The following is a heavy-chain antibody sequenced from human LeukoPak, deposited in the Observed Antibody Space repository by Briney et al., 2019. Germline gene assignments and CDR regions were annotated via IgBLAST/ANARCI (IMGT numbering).Heavy chain of an antibody. J-gene: IGHJ4*02. V-gene: IGHV4-38-2*02. Sequence: SETLSLTCTVSGYSISTGYYWGWIRQPPGKGLEWIGTIYHSGSTYYNASLKSRFTISIDTSKNQFSLKLSSVTAADTAVYYCARVSFNGRNDYWGQGTLVTVSP. CDR1: GYSISTGYY. CDR2: IYHSGST. CDR3: ARVSFNGRNDY.